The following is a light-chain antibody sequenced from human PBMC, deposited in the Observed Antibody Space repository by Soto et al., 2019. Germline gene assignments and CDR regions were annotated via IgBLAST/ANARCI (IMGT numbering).Light chain of an antibody. CDR1: SSNVGSYKL. CDR3: CSSGGSPTYV. J-gene: IGLJ1*01. CDR2: EVN. Sequence: QSALTQPASVSGSPGQSITISCTGTSSNVGSYKLVSWYQQLPGKAPKLMIFEVNKRPSGVSNRFSGSKSGNTASLTISGLKVEEEADYYCCSSGGSPTYVFGTGTKVTVL. V-gene: IGLV2-23*02.